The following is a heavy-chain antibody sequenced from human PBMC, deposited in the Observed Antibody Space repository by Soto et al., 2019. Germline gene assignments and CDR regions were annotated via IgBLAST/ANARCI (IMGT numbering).Heavy chain of an antibody. J-gene: IGHJ4*02. Sequence: GGSLRLSCSASGFTFSSYAMHWVRQAPGKGLEYVSAISSNGGDTNYADSVKGRFTISRDNSKNTLYLQMTSLRADDTAVYYCVKDGTGGGLYFSSTSGRVFVYWGQGPLVTVFS. CDR2: ISSNGGDT. CDR1: GFTFSSYA. CDR3: VKDGTGGGLYFSSTSGRVFVY. D-gene: IGHD2-2*01. V-gene: IGHV3-64D*06.